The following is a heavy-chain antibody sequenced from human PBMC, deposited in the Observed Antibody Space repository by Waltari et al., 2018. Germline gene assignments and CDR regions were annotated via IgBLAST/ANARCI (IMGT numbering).Heavy chain of an antibody. CDR1: GYTFTSYD. V-gene: IGHV1-8*03. CDR2: MNPNSGNT. CDR3: ASVSGYYYARVLLY. Sequence: QVQLVQSGAEVKKPGASVKVSCKASGYTFTSYDINWVRQATGQGLEGMGWMNPNSGNTGYAQKFQGRVTITRNTSISTAYMERSSLRSEDTAVYYCASVSGYYYARVLLYWGQGTLVTVSS. D-gene: IGHD3-22*01. J-gene: IGHJ4*02.